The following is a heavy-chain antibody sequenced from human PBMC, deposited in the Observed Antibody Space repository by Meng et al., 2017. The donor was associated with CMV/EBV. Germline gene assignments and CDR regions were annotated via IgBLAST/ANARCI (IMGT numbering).Heavy chain of an antibody. CDR2: IYYSGST. CDR3: ARGGIAAAGLH. V-gene: IGHV4-39*07. D-gene: IGHD6-13*01. Sequence: HRQRQESRPGLVKPSETLSLTCTVSGGSISSSSYYWGWIRQPPGKGLEWIGSIYYSGSTYYNPSLKSRVTISVDTSKNQFSLKLSSVTAADTAVYYCARGGIAAAGLHWGQGTLVTVSS. CDR1: GGSISSSSYY. J-gene: IGHJ4*02.